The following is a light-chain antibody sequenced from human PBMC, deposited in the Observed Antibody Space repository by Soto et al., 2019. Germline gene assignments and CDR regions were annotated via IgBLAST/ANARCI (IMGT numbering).Light chain of an antibody. J-gene: IGLJ3*02. V-gene: IGLV2-11*01. CDR1: NSDVGTYNY. CDR3: SSYAGSNNWV. CDR2: DVT. Sequence: QSALTQPRSVSGSPGQSVTISCTGTNSDVGTYNYVSWYQQHPGKAPKLIIYDVTKRPSGVPDRFSGSKSGNTASLTVSGLQAEDEADYYCSSYAGSNNWVFGGGTKLTVL.